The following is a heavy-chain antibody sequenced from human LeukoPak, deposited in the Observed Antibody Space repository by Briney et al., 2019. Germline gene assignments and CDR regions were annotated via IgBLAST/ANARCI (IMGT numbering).Heavy chain of an antibody. CDR1: GYTFTSYG. V-gene: IGHV1-46*01. Sequence: GASVKVSCKASGYTFTSYGISWVRQAPGQGLEWMGIINPSGGSTSYAQKFQGRVTMTRDTSTSTVYMELSSLRSEDTAVYYCARALDIYDSTRGWFDPWGQGTLVTVSS. CDR2: INPSGGST. J-gene: IGHJ5*02. D-gene: IGHD3-22*01. CDR3: ARALDIYDSTRGWFDP.